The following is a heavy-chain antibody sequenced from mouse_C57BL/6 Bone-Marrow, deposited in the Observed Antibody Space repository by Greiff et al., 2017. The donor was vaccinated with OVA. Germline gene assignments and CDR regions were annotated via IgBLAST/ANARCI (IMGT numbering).Heavy chain of an antibody. V-gene: IGHV1-61*01. CDR1: GYTFTSYW. J-gene: IGHJ1*03. D-gene: IGHD4-1*01. CDR2: IYPSDSET. Sequence: VQLQQPGAELVRPGSSVKLSCKASGYTFTSYWMDWVKQRPGQGLEWIGNIYPSDSETHYNQKFKDKATLTVDKSSSTAYMQLSSLTSEDSAVYYCGAGTLYWYFDVWGTGTTVTVSS. CDR3: GAGTLYWYFDV.